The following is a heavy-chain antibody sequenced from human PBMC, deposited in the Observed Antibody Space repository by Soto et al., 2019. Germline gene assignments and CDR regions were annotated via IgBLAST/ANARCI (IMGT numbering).Heavy chain of an antibody. Sequence: SETLSLTCAVYGGSFSGYYWSWIRQPPGKGLEWIGEINHSGSTNYNPSLKNRVTISVDTSKNQFSLKLSSVTAADTAVYYCARGYSGYDFRWFDPWGQGTLVTVSS. V-gene: IGHV4-34*01. CDR3: ARGYSGYDFRWFDP. J-gene: IGHJ5*02. CDR1: GGSFSGYY. D-gene: IGHD5-12*01. CDR2: INHSGST.